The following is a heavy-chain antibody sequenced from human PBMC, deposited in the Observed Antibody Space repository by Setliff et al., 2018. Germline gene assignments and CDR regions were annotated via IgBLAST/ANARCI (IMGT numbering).Heavy chain of an antibody. CDR3: ARGPF. Sequence: SLRLSCASSGFIFTKEWMSWVRQAPGTGLELVANINPDGSEKNYVDSVKGRFSISRDIAKNSLILQMNSLRVDDTAVYYCARGPFWGQGTLVTVSS. J-gene: IGHJ4*02. CDR1: GFIFTKEW. CDR2: INPDGSEK. V-gene: IGHV3-7*03.